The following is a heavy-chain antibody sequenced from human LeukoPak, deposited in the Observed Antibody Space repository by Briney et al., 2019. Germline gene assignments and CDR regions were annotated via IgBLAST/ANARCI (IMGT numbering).Heavy chain of an antibody. V-gene: IGHV3-66*02. Sequence: GGSLRLSCAASGFTVSSNYMSWVRQAPGKGLEWVSVIYSGGSTYYADSVKGRFTISRDNSKNTLCLQMNSLRAEDTAVYYCASARQYYYDSSGYDYWGQGTLVTVSS. CDR3: ASARQYYYDSSGYDY. D-gene: IGHD3-22*01. CDR2: IYSGGST. CDR1: GFTVSSNY. J-gene: IGHJ4*02.